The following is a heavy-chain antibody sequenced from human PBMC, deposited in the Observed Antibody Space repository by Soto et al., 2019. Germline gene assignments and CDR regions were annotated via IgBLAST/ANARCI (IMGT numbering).Heavy chain of an antibody. D-gene: IGHD3-16*02. Sequence: SVKVSCKAAGGTFSSYAISWVRQAPGQGLEWMGGIIPIFGTANYAQKFQGRVTITADESTSTAYRELSSLRSEDTAVYYCAYLGSNYYYGMDGWGQGTTVTVSS. CDR1: GGTFSSYA. J-gene: IGHJ6*02. V-gene: IGHV1-69*13. CDR2: IIPIFGTA. CDR3: AYLGSNYYYGMDG.